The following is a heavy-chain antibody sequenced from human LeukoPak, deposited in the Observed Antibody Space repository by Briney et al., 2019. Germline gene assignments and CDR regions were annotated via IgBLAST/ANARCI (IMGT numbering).Heavy chain of an antibody. J-gene: IGHJ6*03. D-gene: IGHD4-17*01. CDR2: MNPNSGNT. CDR1: GYTFTSYD. Sequence: GASVKVSCKASGYTFTSYDINWVRQATGQGLEWMGWMNPNSGNTGYAQKFQGRVTMTRNTSISTAYTELSSLRSEDTAVYYCARGSTPNRGYGDPTYYYYYYMDVWGKGTTVTVSS. V-gene: IGHV1-8*01. CDR3: ARGSTPNRGYGDPTYYYYYYMDV.